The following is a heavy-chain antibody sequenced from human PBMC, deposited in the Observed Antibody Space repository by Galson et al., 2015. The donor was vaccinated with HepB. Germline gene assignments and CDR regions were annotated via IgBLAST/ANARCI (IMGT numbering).Heavy chain of an antibody. J-gene: IGHJ4*02. D-gene: IGHD6-13*01. CDR3: ARDLSIEDSSRRSSIDY. CDR2: ISAYNGNT. Sequence: SVKVSCKASGYTFTSYGISWVRQAPGQGLEWMGWISAYNGNTNYAQKLQGRVTMTTDTSTSTAYMELRSLRSDDTAVYYCARDLSIEDSSRRSSIDYWGQGTLVTVSS. CDR1: GYTFTSYG. V-gene: IGHV1-18*04.